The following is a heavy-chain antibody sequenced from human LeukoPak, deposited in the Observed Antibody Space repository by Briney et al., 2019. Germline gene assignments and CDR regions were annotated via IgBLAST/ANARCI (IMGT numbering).Heavy chain of an antibody. D-gene: IGHD2-15*01. Sequence: GESLKISCKASGYKFTNYWIGWVRQMPGKGLEWMGIIYPGDSDTRYSPSFQGQVTISADKSISTAYLQWSSLKASDTAMYYCARPSPSVECSGGSCYSGYGMDVWGQGTTVTVSS. V-gene: IGHV5-51*01. J-gene: IGHJ6*02. CDR1: GYKFTNYW. CDR3: ARPSPSVECSGGSCYSGYGMDV. CDR2: IYPGDSDT.